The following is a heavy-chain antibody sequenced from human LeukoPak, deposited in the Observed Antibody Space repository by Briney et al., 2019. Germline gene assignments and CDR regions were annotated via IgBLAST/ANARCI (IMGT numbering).Heavy chain of an antibody. V-gene: IGHV3-30*18. D-gene: IGHD2-15*01. CDR1: GFSFIYYG. Sequence: PGGSLRLSCAASGFSFIYYGMVWVRQAPGKGLEWVAVISSDGSNKSYTDSVKGRFTTSRDNSKNTLYLQMNSLRAEDTAVYYCAKRGSCSGGICYPYYFDYWGQGALVTVSS. CDR2: ISSDGSNK. CDR3: AKRGSCSGGICYPYYFDY. J-gene: IGHJ4*02.